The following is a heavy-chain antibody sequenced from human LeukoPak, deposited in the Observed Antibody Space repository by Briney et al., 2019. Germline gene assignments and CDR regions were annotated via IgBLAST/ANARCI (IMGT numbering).Heavy chain of an antibody. D-gene: IGHD2-2*01. V-gene: IGHV4-34*01. Sequence: SGTLSLTCAVYGGSFSDYSWNWIRQPPGKGLEWIGEINPSGSTNYNPSLKSRVTISVDTSKNQFSLKVISVTAADTAVYYCARGITKPDPIVEVPAAVRVAQAFDYWGQGTLVTVSS. J-gene: IGHJ4*02. CDR3: ARGITKPDPIVEVPAAVRVAQAFDY. CDR1: GGSFSDYS. CDR2: INPSGST.